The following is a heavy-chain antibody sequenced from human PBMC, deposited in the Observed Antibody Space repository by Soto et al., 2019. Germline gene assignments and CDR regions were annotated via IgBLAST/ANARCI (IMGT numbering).Heavy chain of an antibody. V-gene: IGHV3-21*01. CDR3: ARIEVLRFFNGMDV. CDR2: ISSSSSYI. CDR1: GFTFSSYS. J-gene: IGHJ6*02. D-gene: IGHD3-3*01. Sequence: EVQLVESGGGLVKPGGSLRLSCAASGFTFSSYSMNWVRQAPGKGLEWVSSISSSSSYIYYADSVKGRFTISRDNAKNSLYLQMNSLRAEDTAVYYCARIEVLRFFNGMDVWGQGTTVTVSS.